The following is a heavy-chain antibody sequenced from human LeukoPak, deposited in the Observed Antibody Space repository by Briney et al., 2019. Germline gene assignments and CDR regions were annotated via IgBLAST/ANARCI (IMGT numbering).Heavy chain of an antibody. J-gene: IGHJ4*02. V-gene: IGHV3-23*01. Sequence: GGSLRLSCAASGFTFSSYAMSWVRQAPGKELEWVSAISGSGGSTYYADSVKGRFTISRDNSKNTLYLQMNSLRAEDTAVYYCAKGPYSSSWYEAFDYWGQGTLVTVSS. CDR2: ISGSGGST. CDR3: AKGPYSSSWYEAFDY. D-gene: IGHD6-13*01. CDR1: GFTFSSYA.